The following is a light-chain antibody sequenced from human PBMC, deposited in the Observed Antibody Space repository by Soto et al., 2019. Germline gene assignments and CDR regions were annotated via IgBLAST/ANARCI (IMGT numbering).Light chain of an antibody. V-gene: IGKV3-20*01. CDR2: GAS. J-gene: IGKJ2*01. CDR3: QQYGSSMYS. CDR1: QSVSSSY. Sequence: EIVLTQSPGTLSLSPGERATLSCRASQSVSSSYLAWYQQKPGQAPRLLIYGASSRATGIPDRFSGSASGTDLTITIIRLEPEDFAVYYCQQYGSSMYSFGQGTKLEIK.